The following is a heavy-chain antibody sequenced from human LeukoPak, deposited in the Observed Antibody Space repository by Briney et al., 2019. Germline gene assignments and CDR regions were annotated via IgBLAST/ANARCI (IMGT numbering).Heavy chain of an antibody. D-gene: IGHD5-18*01. V-gene: IGHV3-7*01. CDR3: ARVGQLVTNRDFDY. Sequence: GGSLRLSCAASGFTFSSYWMSWVRQAPGKGLGWVANIKQDGSEKYYVDSVKGRFTISRDNAKNSLYLQMNSLRAEGTAVYYCARVGQLVTNRDFDYWGQGTLVTVSS. CDR1: GFTFSSYW. J-gene: IGHJ4*02. CDR2: IKQDGSEK.